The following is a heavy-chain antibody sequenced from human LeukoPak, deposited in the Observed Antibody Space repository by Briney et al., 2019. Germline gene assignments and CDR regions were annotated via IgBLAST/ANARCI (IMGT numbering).Heavy chain of an antibody. Sequence: SEPLSLTCTVSGASVSSGRHYWTWIRQPAGKGLEWIGRIYTSGTTKYDPSLESRVAISMDTSKNQFSLKLTSVTAADTAVYYCARLSGYYDSSPEVWGQGTLVAVSS. CDR3: ARLSGYYDSSPEV. D-gene: IGHD3-22*01. J-gene: IGHJ4*02. CDR2: IYTSGTT. V-gene: IGHV4-61*02. CDR1: GASVSSGRHY.